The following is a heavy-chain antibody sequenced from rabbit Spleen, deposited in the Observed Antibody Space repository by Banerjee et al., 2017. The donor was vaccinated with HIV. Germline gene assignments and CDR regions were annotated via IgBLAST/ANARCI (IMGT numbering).Heavy chain of an antibody. CDR3: AREVLYAAYAGFGDATIYYFDL. D-gene: IGHD4-2*01. V-gene: IGHV1S40*01. J-gene: IGHJ4*01. CDR2: IYAGSSGST. Sequence: QSLEESGGDLVKPGASLTLTCTASGFSFSSSYYICWVRQAPGKGLEWIACIYAGSSGSTYYASWAKGRFTISKTSSTTVTLQMTSLTAADMATYFCAREVLYAAYAGFGDATIYYFDLWGPGTLVTVS. CDR1: GFSFSSSYY.